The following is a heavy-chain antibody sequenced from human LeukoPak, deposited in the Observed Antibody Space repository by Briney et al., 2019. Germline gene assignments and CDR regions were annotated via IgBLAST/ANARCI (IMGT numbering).Heavy chain of an antibody. CDR1: GYMFTAYT. CDR3: AKVGSGSYLY. CDR2: INTHTGNP. J-gene: IGHJ4*02. D-gene: IGHD1-26*01. V-gene: IGHV7-4-1*02. Sequence: ASVKVSCKASGYMFTAYTMNWVRQAPGQGLEWMGSINTHTGNPTYAQGFTGRFVFSFDTSVSTAYLQISSLKAEDIAVYYCAKVGSGSYLYWGQGTLVTVSS.